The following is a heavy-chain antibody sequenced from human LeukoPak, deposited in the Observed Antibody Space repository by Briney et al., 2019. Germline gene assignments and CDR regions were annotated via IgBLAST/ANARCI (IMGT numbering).Heavy chain of an antibody. CDR3: ARANSRYCSGGSCDDFDY. V-gene: IGHV4-4*07. CDR1: GGSISSYY. Sequence: TSETLSLTCTVSGGSISSYYWSWIRQPAGKGLEWIGRIYTSGSTNYNPSLKSRVTMSVDTSKNQFSLKLSSVTAADTAVYYCARANSRYCSGGSCDDFDYWGQGTLVTVSS. D-gene: IGHD2-15*01. J-gene: IGHJ4*02. CDR2: IYTSGST.